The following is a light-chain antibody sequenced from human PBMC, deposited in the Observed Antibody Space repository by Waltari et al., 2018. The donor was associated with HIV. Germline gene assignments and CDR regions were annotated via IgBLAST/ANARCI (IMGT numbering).Light chain of an antibody. Sequence: QSALAQPASVSGSPGQSITISCTGTSTDIGAYNYVSWYQKHPDRAPRVIIYQVKSRPSGVSERFSGSKSGNTASLTISGLQAEDEADYYCSSYTTSSTYVFGRGTTVSVL. CDR1: STDIGAYNY. J-gene: IGLJ1*01. V-gene: IGLV2-14*01. CDR3: SSYTTSSTYV. CDR2: QVK.